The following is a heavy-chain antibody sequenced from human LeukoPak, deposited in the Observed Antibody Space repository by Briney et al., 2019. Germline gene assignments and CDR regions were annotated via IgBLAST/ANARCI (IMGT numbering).Heavy chain of an antibody. D-gene: IGHD2-15*01. Sequence: GASVKVSCKASGYTFTSYDINWVRQATGQGLEWMGWMYPNSGNTDYARKFQGRVTMTRNTSISTAYMELSSLRSEDTAVYYCARGLYLVATTVEYYFDYWGQGTLVTVSS. CDR3: ARGLYLVATTVEYYFDY. CDR1: GYTFTSYD. J-gene: IGHJ4*02. CDR2: MYPNSGNT. V-gene: IGHV1-8*01.